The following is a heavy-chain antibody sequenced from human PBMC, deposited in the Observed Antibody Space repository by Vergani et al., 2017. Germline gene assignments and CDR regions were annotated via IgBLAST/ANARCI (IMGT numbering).Heavy chain of an antibody. J-gene: IGHJ4*02. CDR3: AKVVSSSSSSSVDPYFDY. CDR1: GFTFSSYA. V-gene: IGHV3-23*01. Sequence: EVQLLESGGGLVQPGGSLRLSCAASGFTFSSYAMSWVRQAPGKGLEWVSAISGSGGSTYYADSVKGRFTISRDNSKNTLYLQMNSLRAEDTAVYYCAKVVSSSSSSSVDPYFDYWGQATLVTVSA. CDR2: ISGSGGST. D-gene: IGHD6-6*01.